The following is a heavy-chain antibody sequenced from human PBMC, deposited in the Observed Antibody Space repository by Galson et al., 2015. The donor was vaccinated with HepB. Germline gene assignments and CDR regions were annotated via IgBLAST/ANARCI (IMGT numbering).Heavy chain of an antibody. CDR3: AKDINYYDSSGFDY. CDR1: GFTFDDYA. D-gene: IGHD3-22*01. Sequence: SLRLSCAASGFTFDDYAMHWVRQAPGKGLEWVSGISWNSGSIGYADSVKGRFTISRDNAKNSLYLQMNSLRAEDTALYYCAKDINYYDSSGFDYWGQGTLVTVSS. CDR2: ISWNSGSI. V-gene: IGHV3-9*01. J-gene: IGHJ4*02.